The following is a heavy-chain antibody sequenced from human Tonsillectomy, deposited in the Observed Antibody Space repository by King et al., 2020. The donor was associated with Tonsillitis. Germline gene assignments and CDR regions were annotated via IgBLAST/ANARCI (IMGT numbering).Heavy chain of an antibody. Sequence: QLVQSGGGLVQPGGSLRLSCAASGFTFSSYEMNWVRQAPGKGLEWVSYISSSGSTIKYADSVKGRFTISRDNAKNSLHLQMNSLRAEDTAVYNCARGTTVVTRYFDYWGQGTLVTVSS. J-gene: IGHJ4*02. CDR2: ISSSGSTI. CDR3: ARGTTVVTRYFDY. CDR1: GFTFSSYE. D-gene: IGHD4-23*01. V-gene: IGHV3-48*03.